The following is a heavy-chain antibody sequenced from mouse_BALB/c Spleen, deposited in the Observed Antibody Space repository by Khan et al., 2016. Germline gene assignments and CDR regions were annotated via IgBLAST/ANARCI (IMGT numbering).Heavy chain of an antibody. Sequence: IQLVQSGPELKKPGETVRISCKASGYTFTNYGMNWVKQAPGKGLKWMGWINTYTGEPTYADDFKGRFAFSLETSASTAYLQINNLKNEDTATXFCARPDYGSSRGFAYWGQGTLVTVSA. CDR3: ARPDYGSSRGFAY. D-gene: IGHD1-1*01. V-gene: IGHV9-3-1*01. CDR1: GYTFTNYG. J-gene: IGHJ3*01. CDR2: INTYTGEP.